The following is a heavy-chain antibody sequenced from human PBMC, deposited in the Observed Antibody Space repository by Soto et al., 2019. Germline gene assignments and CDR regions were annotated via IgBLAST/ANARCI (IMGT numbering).Heavy chain of an antibody. Sequence: ASVKVSCKASGYTFTSYYMHWVRQAPGQGLEWMGIINPSGGSTSYAQKFQGRVTMTRDTSTSTVYMELSSLRSEDTAVYYCARASLVGRYFDWLFSHDAFYIWGQGTMVTVSS. V-gene: IGHV1-46*03. CDR3: ARASLVGRYFDWLFSHDAFYI. CDR2: INPSGGST. J-gene: IGHJ3*02. D-gene: IGHD3-9*01. CDR1: GYTFTSYY.